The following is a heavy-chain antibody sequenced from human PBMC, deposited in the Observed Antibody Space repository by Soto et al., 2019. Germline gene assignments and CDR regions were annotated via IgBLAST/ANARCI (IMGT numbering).Heavy chain of an antibody. CDR3: AALVIAATGAWFDP. J-gene: IGHJ5*02. D-gene: IGHD6-13*01. CDR1: GYSFAGYW. Sequence: PGESLKISCKGSGYSFAGYWITWVRQKPGKGLEWMGRIDPSDSQTYYSPSFRGHVTISVTKSITTVFLQWSSLRASDSAMYYCAALVIAATGAWFDPWGQGTLVTVS. V-gene: IGHV5-10-1*01. CDR2: IDPSDSQT.